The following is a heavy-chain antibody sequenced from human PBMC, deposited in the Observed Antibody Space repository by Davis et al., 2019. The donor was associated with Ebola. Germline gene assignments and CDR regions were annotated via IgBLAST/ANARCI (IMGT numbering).Heavy chain of an antibody. CDR2: IKSKTDGGTT. CDR3: TTGLSGLFYLYYFDY. D-gene: IGHD3-3*01. CDR1: GFTFSNAW. J-gene: IGHJ4*02. V-gene: IGHV3-15*01. Sequence: GESLKISCAASGFTFSNAWMSWVRQAPGKGLEWVGRIKSKTDGGTTDYAAPVKGRFTISRDDSKNTLYLQMNSLKTEDTAVYYCTTGLSGLFYLYYFDYWGQGTLVTVSS.